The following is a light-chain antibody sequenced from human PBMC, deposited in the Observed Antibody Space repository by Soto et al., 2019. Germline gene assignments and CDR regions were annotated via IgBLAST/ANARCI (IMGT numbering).Light chain of an antibody. J-gene: IGLJ3*02. CDR3: ETWDSYTRV. V-gene: IGLV4-60*02. Sequence: QAVLTQSSSASASLGSSVKLTCTLSSGHSSNIIAWHQQQPGKAPRYLMKLQGSGNYNKGSGVPDRFSGSSSGADRYLTISNLQFEDEADYYCETWDSYTRVFGGGTKVTVL. CDR1: SGHSSNI. CDR2: LQGSGNY.